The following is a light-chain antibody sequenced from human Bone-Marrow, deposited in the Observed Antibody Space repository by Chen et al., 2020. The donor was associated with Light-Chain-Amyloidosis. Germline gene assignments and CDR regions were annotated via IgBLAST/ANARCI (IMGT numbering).Light chain of an antibody. CDR3: QSADTTDTLYVL. J-gene: IGLJ2*01. CDR1: GLPKQY. CDR2: NDS. Sequence: SYELTQPPSVSVYPGQTARISCSGDGLPKQYAYWYQQKPGQAPVLVIYNDSERPSGIPERFSGSSSGTTVTLTISGVQAEDEADYYCQSADTTDTLYVLFGGGTKLPVL. V-gene: IGLV3-25*03.